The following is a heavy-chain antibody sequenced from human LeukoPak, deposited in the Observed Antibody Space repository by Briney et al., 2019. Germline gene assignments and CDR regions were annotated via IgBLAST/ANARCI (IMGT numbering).Heavy chain of an antibody. D-gene: IGHD3-22*01. CDR3: AREKGYYDSSGYTEYYFDY. CDR1: GGSFSGYY. V-gene: IGHV4-34*01. J-gene: IGHJ4*02. Sequence: SETLSLTCAVYGGSFSGYYWSRIRQPPGKGLEWIGEINHSGSTNYNPSLKSRVTISVDTSKNQFSLKLSSVTAADTAVYYCAREKGYYDSSGYTEYYFDYWGQGTLVTVSS. CDR2: INHSGST.